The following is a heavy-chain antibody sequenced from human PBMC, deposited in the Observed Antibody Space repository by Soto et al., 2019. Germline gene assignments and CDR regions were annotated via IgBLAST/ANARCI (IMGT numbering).Heavy chain of an antibody. Sequence: QVQLVESGGGVVQPGRSLRLSCAASGFTFSSYAMHWVRQAPGKGLEWVAVISYDGSNKYYADSVKGRFTISRDNSKNPLYLQNNSLRPEDTAVYYCAIETYFYDSSGYYLGVGADAFDIWGQGTMVTVSS. CDR1: GFTFSSYA. CDR2: ISYDGSNK. V-gene: IGHV3-30*14. J-gene: IGHJ3*02. D-gene: IGHD3-22*01. CDR3: AIETYFYDSSGYYLGVGADAFDI.